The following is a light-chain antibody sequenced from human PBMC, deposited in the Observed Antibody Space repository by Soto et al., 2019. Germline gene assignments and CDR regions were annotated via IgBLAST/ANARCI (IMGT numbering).Light chain of an antibody. CDR1: SSDVGDYNY. V-gene: IGLV2-11*01. CDR2: EVS. J-gene: IGLJ2*01. CDR3: CSYAGTYTVV. Sequence: QSALTQPRSVSGSPRQSVTISCTGTSSDVGDYNYVSWYQQHPGKAPKFIIYEVSKRPSGVPDRFSGSKSGNTASLTISGLQAEDEADYYCCSYAGTYTVVFGGGTKLTVL.